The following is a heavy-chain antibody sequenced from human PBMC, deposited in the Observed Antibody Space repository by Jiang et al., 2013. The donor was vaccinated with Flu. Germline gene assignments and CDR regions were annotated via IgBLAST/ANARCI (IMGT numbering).Heavy chain of an antibody. V-gene: IGHV1-18*01. CDR2: ISAYNGNT. J-gene: IGHJ4*02. Sequence: GLEWMGWISAYNGNTNYAQKLQGRVTMTTDTSTSTAYMELRSLRSDDTAVYYCARDLRAGDYGDSYFDYWGQGTLVTVSS. D-gene: IGHD4-17*01. CDR3: ARDLRAGDYGDSYFDY.